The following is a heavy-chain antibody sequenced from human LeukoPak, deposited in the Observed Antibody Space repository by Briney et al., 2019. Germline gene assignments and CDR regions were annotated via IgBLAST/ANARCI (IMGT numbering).Heavy chain of an antibody. V-gene: IGHV4-59*01. CDR1: GGSISSYY. CDR3: ARSPRVFGIVGATSSFDY. Sequence: SETLSLTCTVSGGSISSYYWSWIRQPPGKGLEWIGYIYYSGSTNYNPSLKSRVTISVDTSKNQFSLKLSSVTAADTAVYYCARSPRVFGIVGATSSFDYWGQGTLVTVSS. CDR2: IYYSGST. J-gene: IGHJ4*02. D-gene: IGHD1-26*01.